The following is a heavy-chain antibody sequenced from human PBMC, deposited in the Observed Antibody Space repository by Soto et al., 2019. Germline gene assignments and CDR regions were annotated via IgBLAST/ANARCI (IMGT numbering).Heavy chain of an antibody. V-gene: IGHV4-4*07. J-gene: IGHJ4*02. CDR2: IYSSGSA. CDR1: RASIYTYS. D-gene: IGHD1-26*01. CDR3: ATIVGVNDY. Sequence: KPSETLSLTCTVSRASIYTYSWTWIRQPAGKGLQWIGHIYSSGSANYSPSPKSRVSMSVDSSKNQISLKLSSVTAADTAVYYCATIVGVNDYWGQGTLVTVSS.